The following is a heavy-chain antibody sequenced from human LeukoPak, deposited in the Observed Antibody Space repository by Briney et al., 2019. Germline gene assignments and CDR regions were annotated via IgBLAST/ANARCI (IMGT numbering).Heavy chain of an antibody. CDR1: GYTFTGYY. CDR2: INPNSGGT. J-gene: IGHJ5*02. V-gene: IGHV1-2*02. CDR3: ARGCSGGSCLFDP. Sequence: GASVKVSCKASGYTFTGYYMHWVRQAPGQGLEWMGWINPNSGGTNYAQKFQGRVTMTRDTSISTAYMELSRLRSDDTAVYYCARGCSGGSCLFDPWGQGTLVTVSS. D-gene: IGHD2-15*01.